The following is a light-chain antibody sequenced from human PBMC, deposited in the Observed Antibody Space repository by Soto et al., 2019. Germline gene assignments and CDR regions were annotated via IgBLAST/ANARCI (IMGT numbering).Light chain of an antibody. CDR2: DNN. V-gene: IGLV1-51*01. CDR3: GTWDSSLSAVV. Sequence: QSVLTQPPSVSAAPGPRVTISCSGSSSNIGNNYVSWYQQLPGTAPKLLIYDNNKGPSGIPDRFSGSKSGTSATLGIAGLQTGDEADYYCGTWDSSLSAVVFGGGTKLTVL. J-gene: IGLJ2*01. CDR1: SSNIGNNY.